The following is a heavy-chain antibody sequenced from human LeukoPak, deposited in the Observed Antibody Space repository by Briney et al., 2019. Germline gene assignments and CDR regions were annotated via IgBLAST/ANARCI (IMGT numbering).Heavy chain of an antibody. CDR2: ISGSGGST. CDR1: GFTFDDYA. Sequence: GGSLRLSCAASGFTFDDYAMHWVRQAPGKGLEWVSAISGSGGSTYYADSVKGRFTISRDNSKNTLYLQMNSLRAEDTAVYYCAKGMRSSGWFWGQGTLVTVSS. D-gene: IGHD6-19*01. V-gene: IGHV3-23*01. J-gene: IGHJ4*02. CDR3: AKGMRSSGWF.